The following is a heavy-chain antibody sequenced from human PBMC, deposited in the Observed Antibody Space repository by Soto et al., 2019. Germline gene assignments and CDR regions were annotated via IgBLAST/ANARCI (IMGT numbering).Heavy chain of an antibody. D-gene: IGHD6-6*01. CDR2: INPNSGGT. J-gene: IGHJ6*02. Sequence: ASVKGSCEASGYTFSGYYMDWVRQAPGQGLEWMGWINPNSGGTNYAQKFQGRVTMTRDTSISTAYMELSRLRSDDTAVYYCARGRRRVSLYYYYGIDVWGQGTTVP. CDR3: ARGRRRVSLYYYYGIDV. CDR1: GYTFSGYY. V-gene: IGHV1-2*02.